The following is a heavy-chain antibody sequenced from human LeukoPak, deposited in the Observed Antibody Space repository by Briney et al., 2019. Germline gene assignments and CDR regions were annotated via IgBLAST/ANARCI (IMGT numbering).Heavy chain of an antibody. V-gene: IGHV3-21*01. CDR3: ARLSAYYYGSFFYYYMDV. CDR2: ISSSSSYI. CDR1: GFTFSSYS. D-gene: IGHD3-10*01. J-gene: IGHJ6*03. Sequence: GGSLRLSCAASGFTFSSYSMNWVRQAPGKGLEWVSSISSSSSYIYYADSVKGRFTISRDNTKNSLYLQMNSLRAEDTALYYCARLSAYYYGSFFYYYMDVWGKGTTVTVSS.